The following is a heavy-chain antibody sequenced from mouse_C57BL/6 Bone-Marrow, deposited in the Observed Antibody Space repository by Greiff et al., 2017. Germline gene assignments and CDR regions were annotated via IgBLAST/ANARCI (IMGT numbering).Heavy chain of an antibody. CDR2: IDPEDGDT. CDR3: TTGYSNCYYAMDY. Sequence: VQLQQSGAELVRPGASVKLSCTASGFNIKDYYMHWVKQRPEQGLEWIGRIDPEDGDTEYAPKFQGKATMTADTSSNTAYLQLSSLTSEDTAVYYCTTGYSNCYYAMDYWGQGTSVTVSS. V-gene: IGHV14-1*01. D-gene: IGHD2-5*01. J-gene: IGHJ4*01. CDR1: GFNIKDYY.